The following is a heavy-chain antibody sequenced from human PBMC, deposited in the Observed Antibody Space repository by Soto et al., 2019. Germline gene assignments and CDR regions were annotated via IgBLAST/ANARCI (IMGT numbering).Heavy chain of an antibody. CDR1: GFTFSSYS. Sequence: EVQLVESGGGLVQPGGSLRLSCAASGFTFSSYSMNWVRQAPGKGLEWVSYISSSSSTIYYAESVKGRFTISRDNAKNSLYLQMNSRRAEDTAVYYCARDLSSGSEGYWGQGTLVTVSS. CDR2: ISSSSSTI. D-gene: IGHD3-10*01. J-gene: IGHJ4*02. CDR3: ARDLSSGSEGY. V-gene: IGHV3-48*01.